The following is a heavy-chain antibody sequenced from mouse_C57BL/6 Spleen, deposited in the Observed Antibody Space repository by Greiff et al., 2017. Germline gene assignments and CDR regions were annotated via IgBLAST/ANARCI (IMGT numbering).Heavy chain of an antibody. CDR1: GYAFTNYL. J-gene: IGHJ3*01. Sequence: VKLQESGAELVRPGTSVKVSCKASGYAFTNYLIEWVKQRPGQGLEWIGVINPGSGGTNYNEKFKGKATLTADKSSSTAYMQLSSLTSEDSAVYFCAREGEAYWGQGTLVTVSA. CDR3: AREGEAY. CDR2: INPGSGGT. V-gene: IGHV1-54*01.